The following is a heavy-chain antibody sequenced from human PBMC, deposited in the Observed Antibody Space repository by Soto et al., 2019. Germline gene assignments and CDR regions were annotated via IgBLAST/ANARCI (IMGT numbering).Heavy chain of an antibody. D-gene: IGHD5-12*01. CDR1: GFTFSSYV. V-gene: IGHV3-23*01. CDR3: AKTLKNYSGYDSRTGFDY. J-gene: IGHJ4*02. Sequence: PGGSLRLSCAASGFTFSSYVMNWVRLAPGKGLEWVSGISPSGGNTYYADSVKGRFTISRDNSKNTLYLQMNSLRAEDTAVYYCAKTLKNYSGYDSRTGFDYWGQGTLVTVSS. CDR2: ISPSGGNT.